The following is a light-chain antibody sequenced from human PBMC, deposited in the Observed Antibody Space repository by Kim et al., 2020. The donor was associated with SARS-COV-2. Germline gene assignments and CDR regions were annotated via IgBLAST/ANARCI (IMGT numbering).Light chain of an antibody. Sequence: QLVLTQSPYASASLEASVKLTCTLSSGHSRNAIAWHQQQPERGPRYLMKLNSDGSHTKGDGIPDRFSGSSSGAERYLTISSLQSEDEADYYCQTWDTGIHVFGGGTQLTVL. J-gene: IGLJ3*02. V-gene: IGLV4-69*01. CDR2: LNSDGSH. CDR3: QTWDTGIHV. CDR1: SGHSRNA.